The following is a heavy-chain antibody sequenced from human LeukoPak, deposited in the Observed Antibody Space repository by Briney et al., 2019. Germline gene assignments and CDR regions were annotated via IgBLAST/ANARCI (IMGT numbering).Heavy chain of an antibody. CDR1: GFNFSNYT. V-gene: IGHV3-30-3*01. D-gene: IGHD2-2*01. CDR2: VSYGGSIK. Sequence: GGSLRLSCVASGFNFSNYTMHWVRQAPGKGLEWVAVVSYGGSIKYYADSVKSRLTISRDNSENTLYLQMNSLRAEDTAVYYCVATSGSSTNWGQGTLVTVSS. CDR3: VATSGSSTN. J-gene: IGHJ4*02.